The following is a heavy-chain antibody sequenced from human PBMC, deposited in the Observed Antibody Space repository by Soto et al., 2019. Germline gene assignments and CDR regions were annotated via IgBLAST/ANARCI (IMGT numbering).Heavy chain of an antibody. CDR1: GGSISSNNW. CDR3: ARERAAAGSGWFDP. J-gene: IGHJ5*02. CDR2: IYQTGNT. D-gene: IGHD6-13*01. V-gene: IGHV4-4*02. Sequence: PSETLSLTCAVSGGSISSNNWWSWVRQSPGKGLEWIGEIYQTGNTNYNPSLKSRVTISLDKSKNQFSLKLTSVTAADTAVYYCARERAAAGSGWFDPWDQGTLVTVSS.